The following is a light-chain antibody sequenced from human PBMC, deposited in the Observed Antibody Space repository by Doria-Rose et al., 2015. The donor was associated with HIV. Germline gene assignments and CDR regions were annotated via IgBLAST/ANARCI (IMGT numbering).Light chain of an antibody. J-gene: IGKJ1*01. CDR3: HQYGTSWT. V-gene: IGKV3-20*01. CDR1: QSFRSTY. Sequence: LTQSPGPLTLSPGERATLSCRASQSFRSTYLAWYQQKPGQAPSPLISDGSTRATGISDRFSASGSGTDFTLTINRLEPEDFALYYCHQYGTSWTFGQGTKVEI. CDR2: DGS.